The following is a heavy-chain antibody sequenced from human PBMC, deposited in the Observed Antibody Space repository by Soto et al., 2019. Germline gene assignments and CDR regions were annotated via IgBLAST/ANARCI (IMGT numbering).Heavy chain of an antibody. CDR1: GFTFSASH. J-gene: IGHJ4*02. Sequence: EVQLVESGGGSVQPGASLKLSCSTSGFTFSASHMHWVRQAPGKGLEWVGHIRSKADNYETAYGASVRGRFTVSRDDSKNTAYLQMDSLKAEDTAVYYCARQTVSCHDFWGQGTLVTVSS. V-gene: IGHV3-73*01. D-gene: IGHD2-2*01. CDR2: IRSKADNYET. CDR3: ARQTVSCHDF.